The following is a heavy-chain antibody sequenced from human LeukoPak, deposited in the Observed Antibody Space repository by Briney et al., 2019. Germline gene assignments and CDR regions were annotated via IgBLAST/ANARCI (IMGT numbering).Heavy chain of an antibody. Sequence: PGRSLRLSCAASGFTFDDYAMHWVRQAPGKGLEWVSGISWNSGSIGYADSVKGRFPISRDNAKNSLYLQMNSLRAEDTALYYCAKAPDSSGWYGRYYFDYWGQGTLVTVSS. CDR2: ISWNSGSI. D-gene: IGHD6-19*01. CDR3: AKAPDSSGWYGRYYFDY. V-gene: IGHV3-9*01. CDR1: GFTFDDYA. J-gene: IGHJ4*02.